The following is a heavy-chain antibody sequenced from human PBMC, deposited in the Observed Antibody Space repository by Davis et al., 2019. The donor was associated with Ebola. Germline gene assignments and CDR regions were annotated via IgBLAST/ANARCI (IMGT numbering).Heavy chain of an antibody. V-gene: IGHV3-30*18. CDR2: ISYDGSNK. J-gene: IGHJ4*02. CDR1: GFTFSSYG. CDR3: AKVTGSSGL. Sequence: GESLKISCAASGFTFSSYGMHWVRQAPGKGLEWVAVISYDGSNKYYADSVKGRFTISRDNSKNTLYLQMNSLRAEDTAVYYCAKVTGSSGLWGQGTLVTVSS. D-gene: IGHD6-19*01.